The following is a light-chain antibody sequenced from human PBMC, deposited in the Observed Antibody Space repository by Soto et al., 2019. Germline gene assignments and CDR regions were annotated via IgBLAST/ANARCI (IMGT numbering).Light chain of an antibody. Sequence: DIQMTQSPSSVSASVGDRITVPCRASQAINIWLAWYQQKPGRAPKLLIYAASNLQSGVPSRFSGSGSGTDFTLTISSLQPEDSATYYCQQANSFPALTFGGGTKVDIK. CDR3: QQANSFPALT. J-gene: IGKJ4*01. V-gene: IGKV1D-12*01. CDR1: QAINIW. CDR2: AAS.